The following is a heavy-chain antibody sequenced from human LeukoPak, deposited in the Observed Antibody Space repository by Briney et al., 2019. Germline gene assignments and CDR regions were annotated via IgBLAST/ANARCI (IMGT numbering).Heavy chain of an antibody. Sequence: PGGSLRLSCAASGFTFSKYWMLWVRPAPGKGLESVSRINTDGTVTTYADSVKGRFTVSRDNADNTMFLQMNRVRDEDTAVYYCATKQWLAPPPGSWGQGTPVTVAS. V-gene: IGHV3-74*01. CDR2: INTDGTVT. CDR3: ATKQWLAPPPGS. J-gene: IGHJ5*02. D-gene: IGHD6-19*01. CDR1: GFTFSKYW.